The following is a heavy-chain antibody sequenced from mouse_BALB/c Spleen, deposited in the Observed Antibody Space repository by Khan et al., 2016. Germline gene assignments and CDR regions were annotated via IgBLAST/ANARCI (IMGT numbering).Heavy chain of an antibody. J-gene: IGHJ4*01. CDR3: ARRPYYAMDY. CDR1: GYSITSDYA. Sequence: EVQLQESGPGLVKPSQSLSLTCTVTGYSITSDYAWNWIRQFPGNKLEWMGYISYSGSTSYNPSLKSRISITRDTSKNQFFLQLNSVTTEDTGTYYCARRPYYAMDYWGQGTSVTVSS. V-gene: IGHV3-2*02. CDR2: ISYSGST.